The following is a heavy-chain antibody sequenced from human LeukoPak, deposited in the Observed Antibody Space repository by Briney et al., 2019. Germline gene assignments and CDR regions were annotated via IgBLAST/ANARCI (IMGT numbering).Heavy chain of an antibody. Sequence: GGSLRLSCAASGLTFSNYGMHWVRQAPGKGLEWVSVISYDGSSKYYADSVKGRFTISRDNSKNTLYLQMNSLRAEDTAVFYCAKESQPFGDYPRSLDNWGQGTLVTVSS. CDR1: GLTFSNYG. CDR3: AKESQPFGDYPRSLDN. D-gene: IGHD4-17*01. J-gene: IGHJ4*02. CDR2: ISYDGSSK. V-gene: IGHV3-30*18.